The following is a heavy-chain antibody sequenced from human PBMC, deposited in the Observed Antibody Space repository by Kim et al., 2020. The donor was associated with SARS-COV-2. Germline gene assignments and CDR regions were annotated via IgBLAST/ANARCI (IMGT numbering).Heavy chain of an antibody. V-gene: IGHV3-30-3*01. CDR2: ISYDGINK. J-gene: IGHJ4*02. D-gene: IGHD1-20*01. Sequence: GGSLRLSCAASGFSFNIYSVHWVRQAPGKGLEWVTIISYDGINKHYADSVKGRFTISRDNSKNTMYLQMNSLRPEDTAVYYCARGNTISGTHFEYWGQGSLLAVSS. CDR3: ARGNTISGTHFEY. CDR1: GFSFNIYS.